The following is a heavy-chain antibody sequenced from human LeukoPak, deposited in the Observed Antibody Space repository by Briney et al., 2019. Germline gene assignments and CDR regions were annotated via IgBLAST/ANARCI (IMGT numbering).Heavy chain of an antibody. J-gene: IGHJ4*02. CDR2: IYPGDSDT. D-gene: IGHD3-10*01. CDR1: GYSFTSYW. CDR3: ARGWSGDLWGYFDY. V-gene: IGHV5-51*01. Sequence: GDSLQISCKGSGYSFTSYWIGWVRQMPGKGLEWMGIIYPGDSDTRYRPSFQGQVTITADKSISTAYLQWSSLKASDIAMYYCARGWSGDLWGYFDYWGQGTLVTVSS.